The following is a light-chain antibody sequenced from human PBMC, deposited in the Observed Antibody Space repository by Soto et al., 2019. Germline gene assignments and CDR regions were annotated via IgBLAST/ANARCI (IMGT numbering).Light chain of an antibody. V-gene: IGKV3-20*01. Sequence: EIVLTQSPATLSLSPGERATLSCRASQSVSSYLAWYQQKPGQAPRLLIYGASSRATGIPDRFSGSGSGTDFSPTISRLEPEDFAVYYCQQYGSSLTWTFGQGTKVDI. J-gene: IGKJ1*01. CDR2: GAS. CDR1: QSVSSY. CDR3: QQYGSSLTWT.